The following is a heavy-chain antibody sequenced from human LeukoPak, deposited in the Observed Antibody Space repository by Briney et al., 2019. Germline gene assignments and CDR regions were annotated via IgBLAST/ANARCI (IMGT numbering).Heavy chain of an antibody. CDR3: AKDREWELMWGYFDY. D-gene: IGHD1-26*01. J-gene: IGHJ4*02. CDR1: GFTFSSYA. Sequence: PGGSLRLSCAASGFTFSSYALHWVRQAPGKGLEWVAVISDDGSNKYYADSVKGRFAISRDNSKNTLYLQMNSLRAEDTAVYYCAKDREWELMWGYFDYWGQGNLVTVSS. V-gene: IGHV3-30*09. CDR2: ISDDGSNK.